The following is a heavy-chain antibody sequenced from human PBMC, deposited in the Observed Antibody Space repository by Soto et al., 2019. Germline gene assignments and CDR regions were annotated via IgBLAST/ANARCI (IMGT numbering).Heavy chain of an antibody. CDR3: AKEGYYDSSGYFHYWFDP. J-gene: IGHJ5*02. CDR1: GFSFSISP. Sequence: GGSLRLSCAASGFSFSISPMHWVRQAPGKGPEWVALISYDGTNKFYADSVKGRFTISRDNSKSTLYLQMNSLRAEDTAVYYCAKEGYYDSSGYFHYWFDPWGQGTLVTVSS. D-gene: IGHD3-22*01. V-gene: IGHV3-30-3*02. CDR2: ISYDGTNK.